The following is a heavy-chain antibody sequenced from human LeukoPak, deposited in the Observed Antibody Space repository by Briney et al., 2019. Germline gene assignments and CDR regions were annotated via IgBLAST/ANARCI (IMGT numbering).Heavy chain of an antibody. V-gene: IGHV1-18*01. D-gene: IGHD3-22*01. J-gene: IGHJ4*02. CDR2: SSAYNGNT. CDR1: GYTFTSYG. Sequence: AAGKVSCRASGYTFTSYGICCVRQAPGQGLEWMGLSSAYNGNTNYAQKLQGRVTMTTDTSTSTAYMELRSLRSDDTAVYYCARGRGMHYDSSGRPLDYWGQGTLVTVSS. CDR3: ARGRGMHYDSSGRPLDY.